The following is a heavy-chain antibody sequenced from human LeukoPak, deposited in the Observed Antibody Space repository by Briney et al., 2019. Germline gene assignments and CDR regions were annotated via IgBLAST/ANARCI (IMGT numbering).Heavy chain of an antibody. CDR1: GYTFTGYY. J-gene: IGHJ4*02. CDR2: INPNSGGT. D-gene: IGHD2-8*01. V-gene: IGHV1-2*02. CDR3: ARDKVYCTNGVCYSTPFDY. Sequence: ASVKVSCKASGYTFTGYYMRWVRQAPGQGLEWMGWINPNSGGTNYAQKFQGRVTMTRDTSISTAYMELSRLRSDDTAVYYCARDKVYCTNGVCYSTPFDYWGQGTLVTVSS.